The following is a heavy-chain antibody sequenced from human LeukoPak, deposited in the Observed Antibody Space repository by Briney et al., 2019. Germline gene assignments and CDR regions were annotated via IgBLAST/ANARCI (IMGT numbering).Heavy chain of an antibody. Sequence: SETLSLTCAVSGGSISSGGYSWSWIRQPPGKGLEWIGYIYYSGSTYYNPSLKSRVTISVDTSKNQFSLKLSSVTAADTAVYYCARGQRNYDSSGYYFSAFDIWGQGTMVTVSS. J-gene: IGHJ3*02. V-gene: IGHV4-30-4*07. CDR1: GGSISSGGYS. CDR3: ARGQRNYDSSGYYFSAFDI. D-gene: IGHD3-22*01. CDR2: IYYSGST.